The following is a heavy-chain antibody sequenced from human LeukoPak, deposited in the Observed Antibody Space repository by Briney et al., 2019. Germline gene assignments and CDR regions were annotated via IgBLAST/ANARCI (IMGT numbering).Heavy chain of an antibody. Sequence: GGSLRLSCAASGFTFSSYAMHWVRQAPGKGLEWVAVISYDGSNKYYADSVKGRFTISRDNAKNSLHLQMNSLRPEDTALYHCAKDIERGSGTARGGFDYWGQGALVTVSS. CDR1: GFTFSSYA. J-gene: IGHJ4*02. D-gene: IGHD6-19*01. CDR3: AKDIERGSGTARGGFDY. CDR2: ISYDGSNK. V-gene: IGHV3-30-3*01.